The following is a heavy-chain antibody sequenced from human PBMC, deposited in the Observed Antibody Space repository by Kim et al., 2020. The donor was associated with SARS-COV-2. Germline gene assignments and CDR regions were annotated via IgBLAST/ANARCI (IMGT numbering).Heavy chain of an antibody. CDR2: ISGSGGST. CDR1: GFTFSSYA. D-gene: IGHD3-3*01. CDR3: AKGGGFDFWSGYSPLDY. Sequence: GGSLRLSCAASGFTFSSYAMSWVRQAPGKGLEWVSAISGSGGSTYYADSVKGRFTISRDNSKNTLYLQMNSLRAEDTAVYYCAKGGGFDFWSGYSPLDYWGQETLVTVSS. J-gene: IGHJ4*02. V-gene: IGHV3-23*01.